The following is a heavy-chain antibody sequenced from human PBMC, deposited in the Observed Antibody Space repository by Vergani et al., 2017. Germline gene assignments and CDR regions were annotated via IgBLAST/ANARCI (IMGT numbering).Heavy chain of an antibody. CDR3: ARDMSLRDSMGLDY. V-gene: IGHV4-59*11. J-gene: IGHJ4*02. CDR2: IYYSGST. D-gene: IGHD3-3*02. Sequence: QVQLQESGPGLVKPSENLSLTCTVSGGSISSHYWSWIRQPPGKGLEWIGYIYYSGSTDYNTSLKSRVTISVDTSKNQFSLKLTSVTAADTAVYYCARDMSLRDSMGLDYWGQGTLVTVSS. CDR1: GGSISSHY.